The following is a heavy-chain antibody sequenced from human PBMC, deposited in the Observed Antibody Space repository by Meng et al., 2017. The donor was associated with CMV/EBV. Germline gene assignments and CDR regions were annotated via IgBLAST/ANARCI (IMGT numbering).Heavy chain of an antibody. D-gene: IGHD1-26*01. Sequence: ASVKVSCKASGYTFTSYDINWVRQATGQGPEWMGWMNPNSGNTGYAQKFQGRVTMTRNTSISTAYMELSSLRSEDTAVYYCARGLVVGAMNWFDPWGQGTLVTVSS. J-gene: IGHJ5*02. V-gene: IGHV1-8*01. CDR1: GYTFTSYD. CDR3: ARGLVVGAMNWFDP. CDR2: MNPNSGNT.